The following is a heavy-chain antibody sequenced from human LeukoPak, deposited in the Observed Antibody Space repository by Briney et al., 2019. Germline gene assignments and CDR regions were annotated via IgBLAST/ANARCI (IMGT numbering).Heavy chain of an antibody. J-gene: IGHJ3*02. CDR1: GGSINSYD. Sequence: SETLSLTCSVSGGSINSYDWSWIRQPAGKGLEWIGRIYTSGSTNYNPSLKSRVTISVDRSKNQFSLKLSSVTAADTAVYYCARGQTYDDAFDIWGQGTMVTVSS. D-gene: IGHD5-12*01. CDR2: IYTSGST. CDR3: ARGQTYDDAFDI. V-gene: IGHV4-4*07.